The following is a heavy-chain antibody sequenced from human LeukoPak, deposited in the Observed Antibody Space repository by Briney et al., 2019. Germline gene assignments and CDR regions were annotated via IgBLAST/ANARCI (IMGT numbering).Heavy chain of an antibody. V-gene: IGHV3-30*02. J-gene: IGHJ5*02. CDR1: GFTFSNYG. D-gene: IGHD3-10*01. CDR2: IRYEGSSE. Sequence: GGSLRLSCAASGFTFSNYGMHWVRQAPDKGLEWVAFIRYEGSSEYYADSVKGRFTISRDNSKNTLYLQMDSLRPEDTAIYYCAKDLLRDRWFGESWGQGTLVTVSS. CDR3: AKDLLRDRWFGES.